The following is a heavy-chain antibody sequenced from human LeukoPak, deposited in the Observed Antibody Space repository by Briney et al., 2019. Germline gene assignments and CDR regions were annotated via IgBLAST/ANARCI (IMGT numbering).Heavy chain of an antibody. Sequence: PGGSLRLSRAASGFTVSSNYMSCVRQAPGKGLEWVSVIYSGGSTYYADSVKGRFTISRDNSKNTLYLQMNSLRAEDTAVYYCARASYDSSGYLVDYWGQGTLVTVSS. CDR2: IYSGGST. V-gene: IGHV3-53*01. J-gene: IGHJ4*02. D-gene: IGHD3-22*01. CDR3: ARASYDSSGYLVDY. CDR1: GFTVSSNY.